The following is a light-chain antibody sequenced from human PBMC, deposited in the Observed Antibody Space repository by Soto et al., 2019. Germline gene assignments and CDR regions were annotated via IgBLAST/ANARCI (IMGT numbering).Light chain of an antibody. CDR3: QQLNSYPIT. CDR2: AAS. J-gene: IGKJ5*01. V-gene: IGKV1-9*01. CDR1: QGISSY. Sequence: DIQMTPSPSAMSASVGDRVTITCRASQGISSYLAWYQQKPGKAPKLLICAASTLQSGVPSRFSGSGSGTEFTLTISRLQPEDFATYYCQQLNSYPITFGQGTRLENK.